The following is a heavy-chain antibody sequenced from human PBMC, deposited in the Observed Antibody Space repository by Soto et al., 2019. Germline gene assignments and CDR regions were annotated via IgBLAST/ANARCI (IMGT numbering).Heavy chain of an antibody. CDR3: ARAMGGWSLYNYVYDYGLDV. CDR2: LNAGNGNT. V-gene: IGHV1-3*01. J-gene: IGHJ6*02. D-gene: IGHD6-19*01. CDR1: GYTFITYT. Sequence: QVHLVQSGAEVKRPGASLKVSCKASGYTFITYTMPWVRQAPGQRLEWIGWLNAGNGNTQYSQEFQGRVTITRDTSESTAYMELSSLGSGETAVYFCARAMGGWSLYNYVYDYGLDVWGQGTTVTVAS.